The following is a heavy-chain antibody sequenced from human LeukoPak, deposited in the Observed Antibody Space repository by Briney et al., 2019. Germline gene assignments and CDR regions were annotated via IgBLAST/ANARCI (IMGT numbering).Heavy chain of an antibody. CDR3: ARGYCGGDCLDY. CDR2: ISYDGSNK. CDR1: GFTFSSYA. Sequence: PGRSLRLSCAAPGFTFSSYAMHWVRQAPGKGLEWVAVISYDGSNKYSADSVKGRFTISRDNSKNTLYLQMNSLRAEDTAVYYCARGYCGGDCLDYWGQGTLVTVSS. J-gene: IGHJ4*02. D-gene: IGHD2-21*01. V-gene: IGHV3-30*04.